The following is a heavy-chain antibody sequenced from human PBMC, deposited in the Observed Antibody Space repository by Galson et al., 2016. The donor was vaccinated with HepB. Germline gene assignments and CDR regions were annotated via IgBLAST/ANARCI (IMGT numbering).Heavy chain of an antibody. CDR1: GFTFSDHA. V-gene: IGHV3-23*01. CDR3: ARSPTRGNFDN. D-gene: IGHD1-14*01. CDR2: LTLTDDCI. Sequence: SLRLSCAASGFTFSDHAMSWVRQSPAKGLEWVAGLTLTDDCIYYADSVKGRFIISRDNSNVSLYLQMNSLRAEDTAVYYCARSPTRGNFDNWGQGTLVTVSS. J-gene: IGHJ4*02.